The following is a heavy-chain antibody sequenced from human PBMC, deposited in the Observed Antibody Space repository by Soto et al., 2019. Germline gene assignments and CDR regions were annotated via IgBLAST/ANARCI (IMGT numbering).Heavy chain of an antibody. CDR2: IYYSGST. CDR1: GGSISSYY. J-gene: IGHJ3*02. D-gene: IGHD1-1*01. CDR3: ARLLTCAERCAFDI. V-gene: IGHV4-59*08. Sequence: SETLSLTCTVSGGSISSYYWSWIRQPPGKGLEWIGYIYYSGSTNYNPSLKSRVTISVDTSKNQFSLKLSSVTAADTAVYYCARLLTCAERCAFDIWGQGTMVTVSS.